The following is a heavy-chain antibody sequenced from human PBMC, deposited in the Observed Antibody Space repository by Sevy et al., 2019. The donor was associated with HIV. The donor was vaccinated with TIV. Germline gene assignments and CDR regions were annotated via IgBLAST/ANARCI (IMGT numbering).Heavy chain of an antibody. D-gene: IGHD2-15*01. CDR2: IYYRSKWYT. J-gene: IGHJ4*02. Sequence: SQTLSLTCVISGDSDSSNRAAWNWIGQSSSRGLEWLGRIYYRSKWYTDYAVSVKSRITINPDTSKYQVSLQLNSVTPEDTPVYYCTRGAHSLDYWGQGTLVTVSS. CDR3: TRGAHSLDY. CDR1: GDSDSSNRAA. V-gene: IGHV6-1*01.